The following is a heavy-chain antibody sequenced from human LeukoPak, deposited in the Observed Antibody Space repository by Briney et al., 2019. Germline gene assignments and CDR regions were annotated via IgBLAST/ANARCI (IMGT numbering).Heavy chain of an antibody. J-gene: IGHJ4*02. CDR1: GFTFSNHG. V-gene: IGHV3-30*03. D-gene: IGHD5-24*01. CDR2: ISYDGSKK. CDR3: ARRREMAKRSLDY. Sequence: GGSLRLSCAVSGFTFSNHGMHWLRQAPGKGLEWVAIISYDGSKKYYAESVKGRFTISRDNSDSTLYLQMNSLRAEDTAVYYCARRREMAKRSLDYWGQGTLVIVSS.